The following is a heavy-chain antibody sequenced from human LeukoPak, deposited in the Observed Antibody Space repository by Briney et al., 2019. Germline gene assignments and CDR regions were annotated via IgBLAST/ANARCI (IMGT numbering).Heavy chain of an antibody. Sequence: PGGSLRLSCAASGFTFSMYPMSWVRQAPGKGLEWVSSVSGSGVHTYYADSVKGRFTISRDNSKNTLYLQMNSLRAEDTAVYDCAKDLFGGAARAYLDYWGQGSLVTVSS. V-gene: IGHV3-23*01. CDR2: VSGSGVHT. CDR1: GFTFSMYP. D-gene: IGHD3-16*01. CDR3: AKDLFGGAARAYLDY. J-gene: IGHJ4*02.